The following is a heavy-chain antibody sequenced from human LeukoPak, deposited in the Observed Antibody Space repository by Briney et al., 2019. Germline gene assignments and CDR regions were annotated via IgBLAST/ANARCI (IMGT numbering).Heavy chain of an antibody. V-gene: IGHV4-39*01. Sequence: SETLSLTCTVSGGSISSSSYYWVWIRQPPGKGLEWIGSIYYSGSTYYNPSLKSRVTISVDTSKNQFSLKLSSVTAADTAVYYCASQYFLILSLYYFDYWGQGTLVTVSS. CDR1: GGSISSSSYY. CDR2: IYYSGST. D-gene: IGHD3-10*02. J-gene: IGHJ4*02. CDR3: ASQYFLILSLYYFDY.